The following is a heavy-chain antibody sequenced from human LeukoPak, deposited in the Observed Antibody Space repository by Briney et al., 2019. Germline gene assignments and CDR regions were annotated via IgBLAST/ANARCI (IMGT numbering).Heavy chain of an antibody. D-gene: IGHD1-14*01. J-gene: IGHJ3*02. CDR3: ARELGGTKTGGFDI. CDR1: GFRFSYHD. Sequence: GGSLRLSCAASGFRFSYHDMHWIRQAPGKGLEFVSSIGAAGAHTFYADSVKGRFTISRDNFQSTMYLQMDGLRPEDSAVYYCARELGGTKTGGFDIWGQGTVVTVSS. V-gene: IGHV3-64*02. CDR2: IGAAGAHT.